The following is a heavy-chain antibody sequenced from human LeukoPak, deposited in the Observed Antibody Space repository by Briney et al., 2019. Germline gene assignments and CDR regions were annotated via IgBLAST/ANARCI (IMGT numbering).Heavy chain of an antibody. D-gene: IGHD2-21*02. J-gene: IGHJ1*01. CDR3: ARHGRSTAYCGGDCYSLEYFQH. Sequence: SETLSLTCTVSGGSISSSSYYWGWIRQPPGKGLEWIGSIYCSGSTYYNPSLKSRVTISVDTSKNQFSLKLSSVTAADTAVYYCARHGRSTAYCGGDCYSLEYFQHWGQGTLVTVSS. CDR2: IYCSGST. V-gene: IGHV4-39*01. CDR1: GGSISSSSYY.